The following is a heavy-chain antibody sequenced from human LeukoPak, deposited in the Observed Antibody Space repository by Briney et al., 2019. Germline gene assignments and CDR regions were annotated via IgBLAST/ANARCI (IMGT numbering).Heavy chain of an antibody. CDR2: ISYDGSNK. D-gene: IGHD3-10*01. CDR1: GFTVSSNY. Sequence: GGSLTLSCAASGFTVSSNYMSWVRQAPGKGLEWVAVISYDGSNKYYADSVKGRFTISRDNSKNTLYLQMNSLRAEDTAVYYCAKDRGWLLWSSDMGYAFDVWGQGTMVTVSS. J-gene: IGHJ3*01. V-gene: IGHV3-30*18. CDR3: AKDRGWLLWSSDMGYAFDV.